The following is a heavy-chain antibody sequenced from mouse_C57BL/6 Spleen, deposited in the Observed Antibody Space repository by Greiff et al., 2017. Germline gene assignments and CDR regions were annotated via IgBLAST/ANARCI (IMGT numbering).Heavy chain of an antibody. CDR2: ISNLAYSI. D-gene: IGHD2-3*01. V-gene: IGHV5-15*01. CDR3: ARLDGYYAMDY. Sequence: EVMLVESGGGLVQPGGSLKLSCAASGFTFSDYGMAWVRQAPRKGPEWVAFISNLAYSIYYADTVTGRFTISRENAKNTLYLEMSSLRSEDTAMYYCARLDGYYAMDYWGQGTSVTVSS. CDR1: GFTFSDYG. J-gene: IGHJ4*01.